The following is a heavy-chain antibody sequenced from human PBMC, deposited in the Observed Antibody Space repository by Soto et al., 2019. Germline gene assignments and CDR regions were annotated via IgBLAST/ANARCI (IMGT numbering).Heavy chain of an antibody. J-gene: IGHJ6*03. V-gene: IGHV1-8*01. CDR3: ARGSFPEYSGGWYYYYYYYMDV. CDR2: MNPNSGNT. CDR1: GYTFTSYD. Sequence: ASVKVSCKASGYTFTSYDINWVRQATGQGLEWMGWMNPNSGNTGYAQKFQGRVTMTRNTSISTAYMELSSLRSEDTAVYYCARGSFPEYSGGWYYYYYYYMDVWGKGTTVTVSS. D-gene: IGHD6-19*01.